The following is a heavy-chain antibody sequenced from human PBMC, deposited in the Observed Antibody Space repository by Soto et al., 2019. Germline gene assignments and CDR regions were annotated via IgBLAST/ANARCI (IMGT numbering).Heavy chain of an antibody. Sequence: EVQLVESGGGLVKPGGSLILSCAVSGFSFSDSDMGWARKAPGKGLEWVGRIKTKVDGETTDYAAPVEGRFTISRDDSKNTVYLQMNSLKIEDTSVYFCTTDRWYINYYFDHWGQGALVTVFS. D-gene: IGHD6-13*01. CDR1: GFSFSDSD. CDR2: IKTKVDGETT. J-gene: IGHJ4*02. CDR3: TTDRWYINYYFDH. V-gene: IGHV3-15*05.